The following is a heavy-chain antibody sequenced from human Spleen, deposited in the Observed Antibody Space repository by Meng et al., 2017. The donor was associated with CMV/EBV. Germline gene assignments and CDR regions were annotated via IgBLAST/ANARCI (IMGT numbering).Heavy chain of an antibody. V-gene: IGHV3-48*03. CDR3: ARESTGAVDALDI. D-gene: IGHD6-19*01. J-gene: IGHJ3*02. Sequence: GESLKISCVVSGFTFSGYEMNWVRLAPGKGLEWVSYISSSGNIKYYADSVKGRFTMSRDNANNSLSLRMNSLRVEDTAIYYCARESTGAVDALDIWGRGTTVTVSS. CDR2: ISSSGNIK. CDR1: GFTFSGYE.